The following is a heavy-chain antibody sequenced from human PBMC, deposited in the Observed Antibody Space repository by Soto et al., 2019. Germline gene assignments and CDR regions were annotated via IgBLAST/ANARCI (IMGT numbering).Heavy chain of an antibody. V-gene: IGHV1-69*01. CDR2: IIPIFGTA. D-gene: IGHD3-22*01. CDR3: AREALRYVSSGYYSRADDY. CDR1: GGTFSSYA. Sequence: QVQLVQSGAEVKKPGSSVKVSCKASGGTFSSYAISWVRQAPGQGLEWMGGIIPIFGTANYAQKFQGRVTITADESTSTAYMELSSLRSEDTAVYYCAREALRYVSSGYYSRADDYWGQGTLVTVSS. J-gene: IGHJ4*02.